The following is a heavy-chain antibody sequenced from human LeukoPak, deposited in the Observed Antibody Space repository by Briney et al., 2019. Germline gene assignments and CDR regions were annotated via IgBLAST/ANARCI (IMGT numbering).Heavy chain of an antibody. CDR2: ISSSGSTI. Sequence: KTGGSLRLSCAASGFTFSDYYMSWIRQAPGKGLEWVSYISSSGSTIYYADSVKGRFTISRDNAKNSPYLQMNSLRAEDTAVYYCARESNSSGWYGPKHYGMDVWGQGTTVTVSS. CDR3: ARESNSSGWYGPKHYGMDV. D-gene: IGHD6-19*01. J-gene: IGHJ6*02. V-gene: IGHV3-11*01. CDR1: GFTFSDYY.